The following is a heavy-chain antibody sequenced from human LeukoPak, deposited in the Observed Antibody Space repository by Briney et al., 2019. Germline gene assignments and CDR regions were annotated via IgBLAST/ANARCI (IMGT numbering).Heavy chain of an antibody. D-gene: IGHD6-13*01. Sequence: ASVKVSCKASGYTFTGYYMHWVRQAPGQGLEWMGWINPNSGGTNYAQKFQGRVTMTRDTSISTAYMELSRLRSDDTAVYYCASGSEYSSSWYSSNYYYYYYMDFWGKGTTDTVSS. CDR1: GYTFTGYY. J-gene: IGHJ6*03. V-gene: IGHV1-2*02. CDR2: INPNSGGT. CDR3: ASGSEYSSSWYSSNYYYYYYMDF.